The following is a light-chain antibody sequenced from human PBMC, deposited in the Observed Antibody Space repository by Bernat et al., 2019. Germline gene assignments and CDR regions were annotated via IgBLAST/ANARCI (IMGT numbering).Light chain of an antibody. V-gene: IGKV1-6*01. CDR1: QDIRND. CDR2: AAS. CDR3: LKDYNYPRT. J-gene: IGKJ1*01. Sequence: AIQMTQSPSSLSASVGDRVTITCRASQDIRNDLGWYQQRPGKAPTLLIYAASSLQSGVPSRFSGSGSGTDFTLTISSLQPEDFGTYYCLKDYNYPRTFGQGTKVEIK.